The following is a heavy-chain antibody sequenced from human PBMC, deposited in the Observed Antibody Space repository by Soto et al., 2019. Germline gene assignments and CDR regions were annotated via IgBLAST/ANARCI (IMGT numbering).Heavy chain of an antibody. CDR1: GFTFSNAW. CDR2: IKSKTDGGTT. J-gene: IGHJ6*02. V-gene: IGHV3-15*01. D-gene: IGHD1-26*01. CDR3: TTDLGSSGSYSYYYYYYGMDV. Sequence: GGSLRLSCAASGFTFSNAWMSWVRQAPGKGLEWVGRIKSKTDGGTTDYAAPVKGRFTISRDDSKNTLYLQMNSLKTEDTAVYYCTTDLGSSGSYSYYYYYYGMDVWGQGTTVTVSS.